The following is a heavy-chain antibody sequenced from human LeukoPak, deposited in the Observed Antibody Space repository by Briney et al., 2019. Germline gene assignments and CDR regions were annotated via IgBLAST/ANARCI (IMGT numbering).Heavy chain of an antibody. V-gene: IGHV3-33*01. CDR2: IWYDGSNK. CDR1: GFTFSSYG. CDR3: ARDAGWLEMDAFDI. Sequence: PGGSLRLSCAASGFTFSSYGMHWVRQAPGKGLEWVAVIWYDGSNKYYADSVKGRFTISRDNSKNTLYLQMNSPRAEDTAVYYCARDAGWLEMDAFDIWGQGTMVTVSS. D-gene: IGHD5-24*01. J-gene: IGHJ3*02.